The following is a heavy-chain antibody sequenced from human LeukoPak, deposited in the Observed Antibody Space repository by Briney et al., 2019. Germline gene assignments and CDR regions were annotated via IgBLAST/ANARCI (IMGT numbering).Heavy chain of an antibody. J-gene: IGHJ4*02. Sequence: PGRSLRLSCAASGFTFRSYGMHWVRQAPGKGLEWVAVISSDGTNKYYADSVKGRFTISRDNSQNTLWLQMNSPRAEDTAMYYCEKAGGAHGWYSEGPFDCWGQGTLVTVSS. D-gene: IGHD6-19*01. V-gene: IGHV3-30*18. CDR2: ISSDGTNK. CDR3: EKAGGAHGWYSEGPFDC. CDR1: GFTFRSYG.